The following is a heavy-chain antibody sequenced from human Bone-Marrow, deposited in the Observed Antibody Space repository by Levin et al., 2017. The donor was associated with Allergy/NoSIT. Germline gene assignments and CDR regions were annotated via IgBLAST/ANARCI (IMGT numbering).Heavy chain of an antibody. V-gene: IGHV1-2*03. J-gene: IGHJ6*03. CDR2: INPNSGGT. CDR3: ARAIASGGNTYYYYYMDV. CDR1: GYIFTDYY. D-gene: IGHD3-16*01. Sequence: LEASVKVSCKASGYIFTDYYIHWVRQAPGQGLEWMGWINPNSGGTKYAQKFQGRVTMTRDTSISTAYVDLSRLRFDDTAVYYCARAIASGGNTYYYYYMDVWGKGTTVTVSS.